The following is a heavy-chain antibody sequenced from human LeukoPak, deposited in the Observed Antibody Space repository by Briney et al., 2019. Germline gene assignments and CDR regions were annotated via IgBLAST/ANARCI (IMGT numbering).Heavy chain of an antibody. V-gene: IGHV4-38-2*02. D-gene: IGHD3-22*01. CDR1: GYSISSGYY. Sequence: SETLSLTCTVSGYSISSGYYWGWIRQPPGKGLEWIGSIYHSGSTYYNPSLKSRVTISVDTSKNQFSLKLSSVTAADTAVYYCARVMIYHNHAFDIWGQGTMVTVSS. CDR2: IYHSGST. CDR3: ARVMIYHNHAFDI. J-gene: IGHJ3*02.